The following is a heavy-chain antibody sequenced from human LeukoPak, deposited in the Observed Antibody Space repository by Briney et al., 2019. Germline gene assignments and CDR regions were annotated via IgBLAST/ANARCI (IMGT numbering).Heavy chain of an antibody. CDR1: GFTFSSYS. CDR3: ARRHDYSNYPDY. Sequence: PGGSLRLSCAASGFTFSSYSMNWVRQAPGKGLEWVSSISSSSSYIYYADSVKGRFTISRDNAKISLYLQMNSLRAEDTAVYYCARRHDYSNYPDYWGQGTLVTVSS. CDR2: ISSSSSYI. V-gene: IGHV3-21*01. J-gene: IGHJ4*02. D-gene: IGHD4-11*01.